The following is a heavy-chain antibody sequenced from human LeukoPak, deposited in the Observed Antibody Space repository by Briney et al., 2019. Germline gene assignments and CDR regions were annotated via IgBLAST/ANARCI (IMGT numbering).Heavy chain of an antibody. CDR1: GFTFSSYA. J-gene: IGHJ4*02. CDR2: ISGSGGST. Sequence: GGSLRLSCAASGFTFSSYAMSWVRQAQGKGLEGVSAISGSGGSTYYADSVKGRFTISRDNSKNTLYLQMNSLRAEDTAVYYCAKGRSQWLDYFDYWGQGTLVTVSS. D-gene: IGHD6-19*01. V-gene: IGHV3-23*01. CDR3: AKGRSQWLDYFDY.